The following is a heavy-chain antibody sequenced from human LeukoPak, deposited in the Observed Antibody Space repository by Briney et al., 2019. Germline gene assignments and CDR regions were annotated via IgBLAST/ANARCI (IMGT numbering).Heavy chain of an antibody. D-gene: IGHD2-2*01. CDR1: GFTFSDYY. J-gene: IGHJ3*02. CDR3: ARGSSTSWYDAFDI. Sequence: GGSLRLSCAASGFTFSDYYMSWIRQAPGKGLEWVSYISSSSSYTNYADSVKGRFTISRDNAKNSLYLQMNSLRAEDTAVYCCARGSSTSWYDAFDIWGQGTMVTVSS. V-gene: IGHV3-11*05. CDR2: ISSSSSYT.